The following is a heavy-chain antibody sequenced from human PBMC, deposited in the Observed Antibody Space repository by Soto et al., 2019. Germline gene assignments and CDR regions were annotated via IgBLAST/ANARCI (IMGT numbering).Heavy chain of an antibody. V-gene: IGHV4-34*01. CDR1: GGSFSGYY. CDR3: ARGPYIVVVPAARRASKRNWFDP. Sequence: SETLSLTCAVYGGSFSGYYWSWIRQPPGKGLEWIGEINHSGSTNYNPSLKSRVNISVDTSKNQFSLKLSSVTAADTAVYYCARGPYIVVVPAARRASKRNWFDPWGQGTLVTVSS. D-gene: IGHD2-2*01. J-gene: IGHJ5*02. CDR2: INHSGST.